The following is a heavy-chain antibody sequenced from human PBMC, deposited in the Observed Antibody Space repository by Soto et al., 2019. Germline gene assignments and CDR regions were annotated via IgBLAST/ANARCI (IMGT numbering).Heavy chain of an antibody. D-gene: IGHD3-3*01. CDR3: AKDGPRYDFWSGFGRKYYYYGMDV. CDR2: ISYDGSNK. CDR1: GFTFSSYG. V-gene: IGHV3-30*18. Sequence: SLRLSCAASGFTFSSYGMHWVRQAPGKGLEWVAVISYDGSNKYYADSVKGRFTISRDNSKNTLYLQMNSLRAEDTAVYYCAKDGPRYDFWSGFGRKYYYYGMDVWGQGTTVTVSS. J-gene: IGHJ6*02.